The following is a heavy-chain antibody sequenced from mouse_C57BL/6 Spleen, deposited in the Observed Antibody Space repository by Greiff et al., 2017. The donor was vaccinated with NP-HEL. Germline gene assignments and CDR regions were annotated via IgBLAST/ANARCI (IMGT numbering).Heavy chain of an antibody. V-gene: IGHV5-12*01. CDR3: ARPELGGYYAMDY. CDR2: ISNGGGST. Sequence: EVQVVESGGGLVQPGGSLKLSCAASGFTFSDYYMYWVRQTPEKRLEWVAYISNGGGSTYYPDTVKGRFTISRDNAKNTLYLQMSRLKSEDTAMYYCARPELGGYYAMDYWGQGTSVTVSS. D-gene: IGHD4-1*01. CDR1: GFTFSDYY. J-gene: IGHJ4*01.